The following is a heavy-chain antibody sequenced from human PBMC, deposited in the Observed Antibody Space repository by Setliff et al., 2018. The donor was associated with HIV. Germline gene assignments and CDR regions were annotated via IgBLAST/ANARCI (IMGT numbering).Heavy chain of an antibody. CDR1: GYSISSGYY. V-gene: IGHV4-38-2*02. Sequence: PSETLSLTCTVSGYSISSGYYWGWIRQPPGKGLEWIGSIYHSGSTYYNPSLKSRVTISVDTSKNQFSLKLSSVTAADTAVYYCARVGGYDGRVDFDYWCQGTLVTVSS. D-gene: IGHD5-12*01. CDR3: ARVGGYDGRVDFDY. J-gene: IGHJ4*02. CDR2: IYHSGST.